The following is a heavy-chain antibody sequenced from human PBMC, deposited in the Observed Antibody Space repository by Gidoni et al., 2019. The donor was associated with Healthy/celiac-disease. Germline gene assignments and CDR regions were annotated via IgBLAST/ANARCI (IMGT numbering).Heavy chain of an antibody. CDR3: AKEFMITYAFDI. Sequence: VPLLESAGGLLQPGGSLSISCAASGFTSSSYAMSWVRQAPGKGLEWVSAISGSGGSTYYADSVKGRVTISRDNSKNTLYLQMNSRRAEDTAVYYCAKEFMITYAFDIWGQGTMVTVSS. D-gene: IGHD3-16*01. V-gene: IGHV3-23*01. J-gene: IGHJ3*02. CDR1: GFTSSSYA. CDR2: ISGSGGST.